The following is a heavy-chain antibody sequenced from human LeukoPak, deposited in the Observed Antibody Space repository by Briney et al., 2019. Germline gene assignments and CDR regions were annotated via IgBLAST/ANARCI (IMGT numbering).Heavy chain of an antibody. J-gene: IGHJ4*02. Sequence: GASVKVSCKASGYTFTSYYMHWVRQAPGQGLEWMGIINPSGGSTSYAQKFQGRVTMTRDTSTSTVYMELSSLRSEDTAVYYCARDPTPRSSSSTPDYWGQGTLVTVSS. CDR1: GYTFTSYY. CDR2: INPSGGST. D-gene: IGHD6-6*01. V-gene: IGHV1-46*01. CDR3: ARDPTPRSSSSTPDY.